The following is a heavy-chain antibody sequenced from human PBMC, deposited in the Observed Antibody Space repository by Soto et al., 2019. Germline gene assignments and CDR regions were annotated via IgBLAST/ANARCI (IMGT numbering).Heavy chain of an antibody. CDR3: ARDLAYYDFWSGPRDWFDP. CDR2: ISAYNGNT. Sequence: GALVKVSCKASGYTFTIYGISWVRQAPGQGLEWMGWISAYNGNTNYAQKLQGRVTMTTDTSTSTAYMELRSLRSDDTAVYYCARDLAYYDFWSGPRDWFDPWGQGTLVTVSS. CDR1: GYTFTIYG. D-gene: IGHD3-3*01. J-gene: IGHJ5*02. V-gene: IGHV1-18*01.